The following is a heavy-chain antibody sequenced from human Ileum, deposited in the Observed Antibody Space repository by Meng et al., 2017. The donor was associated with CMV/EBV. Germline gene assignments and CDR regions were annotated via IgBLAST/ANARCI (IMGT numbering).Heavy chain of an antibody. V-gene: IGHV4-31*02. J-gene: IGHJ5*02. CDR1: GSISSGGYY. Sequence: GSISSGGYYWSWIRQHPGTGLEWIGYIYYSGSTYYSPSLKSRVTISVDTSKNQFSLKLSSVTAADTAVYYCARGSDSMIDWAHWFDPWGQGTLVTVSS. D-gene: IGHD3-22*01. CDR2: IYYSGST. CDR3: ARGSDSMIDWAHWFDP.